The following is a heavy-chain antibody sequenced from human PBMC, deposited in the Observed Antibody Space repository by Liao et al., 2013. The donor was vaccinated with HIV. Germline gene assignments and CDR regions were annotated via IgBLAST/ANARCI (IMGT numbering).Heavy chain of an antibody. CDR2: IYYSGST. CDR3: ARDLGAATGIDY. CDR1: GGSFSGYY. Sequence: QVQLQQWGAGLLKPSETLSLTCAVYGGSFSGYYWTWIRQPPGKGLEWIGYIYYSGSTYYNPSLKSRVIISVDTSKNQFSLKLSSVTAADTAVYYCARDLGAATGIDYWGQGTLVTVSS. D-gene: IGHD6-13*01. V-gene: IGHV4-34*01. J-gene: IGHJ4*02.